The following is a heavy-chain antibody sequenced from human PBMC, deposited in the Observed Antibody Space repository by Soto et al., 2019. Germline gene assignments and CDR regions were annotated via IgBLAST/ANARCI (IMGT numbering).Heavy chain of an antibody. CDR1: VCSIIGYY. V-gene: IGHV4-59*01. D-gene: IGHD3-3*01. CDR3: ARSTNFLDRLET. CDR2: IYYSGST. J-gene: IGHJ4*02. Sequence: SSTXSLTCTFSVCSIIGYYCNWIRHPPGEGLQWIGNIYYSGSTNYNPSLKSRVTISVDTSKNHFSLKVNSVTTADTAVYYCARSTNFLDRLETWGQGTLV.